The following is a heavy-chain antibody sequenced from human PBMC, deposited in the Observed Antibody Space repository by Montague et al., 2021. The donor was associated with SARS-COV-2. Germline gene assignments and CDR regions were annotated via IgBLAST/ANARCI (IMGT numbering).Heavy chain of an antibody. Sequence: SLRLSCAASGFSFSTFWMTWVRQAPGKGLEWVASIKPDGSDKYYXESLKGRFTISRYNARNSLYLQLNNLRAEDTAVYYCARDPNWGAHWGQGNLVTVSS. CDR3: ARDPNWGAH. J-gene: IGHJ4*02. V-gene: IGHV3-7*05. CDR2: IKPDGSDK. D-gene: IGHD7-27*01. CDR1: GFSFSTFW.